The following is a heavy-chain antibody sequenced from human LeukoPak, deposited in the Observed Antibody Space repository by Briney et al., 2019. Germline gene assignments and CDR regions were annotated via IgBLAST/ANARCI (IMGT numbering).Heavy chain of an antibody. D-gene: IGHD1-14*01. CDR3: ARRGPAYYFGLDA. J-gene: IGHJ6*02. Sequence: ASVKVSCKASGYSLASYDINWVRQATGQGLEWMGWMNPNSGNTGYAQRFQGRVIMTRNNSINTAYMELSSLRSDDTAVYYCARRGPAYYFGLDAWGQGTTVTVSS. CDR2: MNPNSGNT. CDR1: GYSLASYD. V-gene: IGHV1-8*01.